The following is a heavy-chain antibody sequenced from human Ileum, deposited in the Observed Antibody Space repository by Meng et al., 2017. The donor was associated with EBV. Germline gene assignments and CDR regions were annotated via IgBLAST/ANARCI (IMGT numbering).Heavy chain of an antibody. V-gene: IGHV4-30-2*01. Sequence: QLQLTGPGSGLVKPSETLSLTCAVSGGSISSGGYSWHWIRQPPGKGLQWIGYIYYSGSAYYNPSLKSRVTLSVDRSTNQFSLNLSSVTAADTAVYYCARGAYFDYWGQGTLVTVSS. CDR1: GGSISSGGYS. J-gene: IGHJ4*02. CDR2: IYYSGSA. CDR3: ARGAYFDY.